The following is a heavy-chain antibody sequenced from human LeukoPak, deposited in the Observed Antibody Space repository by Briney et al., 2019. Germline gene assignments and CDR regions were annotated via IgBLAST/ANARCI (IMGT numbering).Heavy chain of an antibody. CDR2: IYYSGST. J-gene: IGHJ4*02. V-gene: IGHV4-39*01. Sequence: SETLSFTCTVSGGSISSSSYYWGWIRQPPGKGLEWIGSIYYSGSTYYNPSLKSRVTISVDTSKNQFSLKLSSVTAADTAVYYCARRPYDFWSGYYYDYWGQGTLVTVSS. CDR3: ARRPYDFWSGYYYDY. CDR1: GGSISSSSYY. D-gene: IGHD3-3*01.